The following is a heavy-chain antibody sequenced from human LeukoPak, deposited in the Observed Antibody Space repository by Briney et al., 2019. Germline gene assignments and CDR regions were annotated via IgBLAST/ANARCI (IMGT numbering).Heavy chain of an antibody. J-gene: IGHJ4*02. CDR1: GFTFSSYW. Sequence: GGSLRLSCAASGFTFSSYWMHWVRQAPGKGLVWVSRINSAGSITGYADSVKGRFTISRDNAKNTLYLEMSSLRAEDTAVYFCATDQGGLRYWGQGTLVTVSS. V-gene: IGHV3-74*01. CDR3: ATDQGGLRY. CDR2: INSAGSIT. D-gene: IGHD3-3*01.